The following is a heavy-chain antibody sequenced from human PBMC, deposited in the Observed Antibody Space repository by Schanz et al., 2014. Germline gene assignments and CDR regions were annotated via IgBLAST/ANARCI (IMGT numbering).Heavy chain of an antibody. J-gene: IGHJ6*02. CDR1: GDSISSGYW. D-gene: IGHD3-10*01. V-gene: IGHV4-4*02. CDR2: FYVDGRN. Sequence: QVQLQESGPGLVKPSGTLSLTCAVSGDSISSGYWWNWVRQAPEKGLEWIGEFYVDGRNNYNPSLKSRATISVDTSKNQFSLKLTSVSAADTALYYCSREGSRRPRMDVWGHGTTVTVSS. CDR3: SREGSRRPRMDV.